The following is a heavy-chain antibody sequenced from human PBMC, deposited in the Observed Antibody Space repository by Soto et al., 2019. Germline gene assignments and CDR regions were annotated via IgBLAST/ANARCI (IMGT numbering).Heavy chain of an antibody. J-gene: IGHJ5*02. D-gene: IGHD1-1*01. Sequence: GGSLRLSCAASGFTFSSYAMSWVRQAPGKGLEWVSAISGSSGNTYYADSVKGRFNISRDNAKNTLYLQMNSLRAEDTALYYFASLPHPATTGTTLFWFDPWGQGTLVTVSS. CDR2: ISGSSGNT. CDR1: GFTFSSYA. V-gene: IGHV3-23*01. CDR3: ASLPHPATTGTTLFWFDP.